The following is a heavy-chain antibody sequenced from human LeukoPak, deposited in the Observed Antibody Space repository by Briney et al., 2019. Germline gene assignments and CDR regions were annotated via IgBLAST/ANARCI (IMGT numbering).Heavy chain of an antibody. D-gene: IGHD5-24*01. Sequence: SETLSLTCTVSGGSISSSSYYWGWIRQPQGTGLEGIGSIYYSGSTYYNPSLKSRVTISVDTSKNQFSLKLSSVTAADTAVYYCARERDGYNYGCIDYRGQGTLVTVSS. J-gene: IGHJ4*02. CDR1: GGSISSSSYY. V-gene: IGHV4-39*01. CDR2: IYYSGST. CDR3: ARERDGYNYGCIDY.